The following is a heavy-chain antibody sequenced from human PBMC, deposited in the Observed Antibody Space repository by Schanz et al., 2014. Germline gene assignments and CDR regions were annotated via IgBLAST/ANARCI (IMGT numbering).Heavy chain of an antibody. J-gene: IGHJ4*01. D-gene: IGHD6-13*01. CDR2: ISGTTTYT. Sequence: QLVGSGGGLIQPGGSLRLSCAASGFTFSDYYMSWIRQAPGKGLEWVSYISGTTTYTNYADSVKGRFTISRDNAKNSLYLQMNSLRADDTAVYYCAREQIMAAAGLVDYWGHGTLVTVSS. CDR1: GFTFSDYY. CDR3: AREQIMAAAGLVDY. V-gene: IGHV3-11*05.